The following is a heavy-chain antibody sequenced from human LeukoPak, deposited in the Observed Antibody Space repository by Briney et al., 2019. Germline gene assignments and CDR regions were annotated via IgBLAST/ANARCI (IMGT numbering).Heavy chain of an antibody. D-gene: IGHD1-26*01. CDR1: GGTFSSYA. J-gene: IGHJ4*02. CDR3: ACSNSGSYSASDY. Sequence: SVKVSCKASGGTFSSYAISWVRQAPGQGLEWMGGIIPIFGTANYAQKFQGRVTITADESTSTDYMEMGSLRSEDTAVYYCACSNSGSYSASDYWGQGTLVTVSS. CDR2: IIPIFGTA. V-gene: IGHV1-69*13.